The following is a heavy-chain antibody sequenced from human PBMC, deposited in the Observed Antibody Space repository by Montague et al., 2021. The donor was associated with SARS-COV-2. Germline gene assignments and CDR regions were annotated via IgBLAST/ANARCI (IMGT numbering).Heavy chain of an antibody. J-gene: IGHJ3*02. Sequence: SLRLSCAASGFTVSSTYMNWVRQAPGKGLEWVSVISRGGSTKYAAYVKGRFIITSDNSKNTTYLQLNSLRAEDTAVYYCASDEEGIAARRSDAFDIWGQGTMVTVSS. CDR1: GFTVSSTY. V-gene: IGHV3-53*01. CDR3: ASDEEGIAARRSDAFDI. D-gene: IGHD6-6*01. CDR2: ISRGGST.